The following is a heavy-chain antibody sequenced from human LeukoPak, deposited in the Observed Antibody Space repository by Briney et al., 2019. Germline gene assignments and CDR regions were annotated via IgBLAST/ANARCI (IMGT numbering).Heavy chain of an antibody. Sequence: SVKVSCKASGGTFSSYTISWVRQAPGQGLEWMGRIIPTLGIANYAQKFQGRVTITADKSTSTAYMELSSLRSEDTAVYYCAGQYYYDSSGSYYYYYGMDVWGQGTTVTVSS. CDR1: GGTFSSYT. D-gene: IGHD3-22*01. V-gene: IGHV1-69*02. CDR2: IIPTLGIA. J-gene: IGHJ6*02. CDR3: AGQYYYDSSGSYYYYYGMDV.